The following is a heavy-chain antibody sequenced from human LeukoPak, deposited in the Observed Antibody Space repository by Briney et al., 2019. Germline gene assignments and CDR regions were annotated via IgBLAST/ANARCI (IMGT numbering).Heavy chain of an antibody. V-gene: IGHV4-34*01. CDR1: GGSFSGYY. D-gene: IGHD6-13*01. J-gene: IGHJ4*02. Sequence: PSETLSLICAVYGGSFSGYYWSWIRQPPGKGLEWIGEINHSGSTNYNPSLKSRVTISVDTSKNRFSLKLSSVTAADTAVYYCASPPYSSSWTAPRYFDYWGQGTLVTVSS. CDR3: ASPPYSSSWTAPRYFDY. CDR2: INHSGST.